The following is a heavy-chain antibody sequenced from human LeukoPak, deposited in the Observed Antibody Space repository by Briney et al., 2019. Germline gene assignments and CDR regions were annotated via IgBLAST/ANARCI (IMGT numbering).Heavy chain of an antibody. Sequence: ASVTVSCKASGYTITDYYIHWVRQAPGQGLEWMGWINPNSGGTNYAQKFQGRVTMTRDTSISTAYMELSRLRSDDTAVYYCARGGADYGDYVTDYWGQGTLVTVSS. CDR3: ARGGADYGDYVTDY. J-gene: IGHJ4*02. D-gene: IGHD4-17*01. CDR1: GYTITDYY. CDR2: INPNSGGT. V-gene: IGHV1-2*02.